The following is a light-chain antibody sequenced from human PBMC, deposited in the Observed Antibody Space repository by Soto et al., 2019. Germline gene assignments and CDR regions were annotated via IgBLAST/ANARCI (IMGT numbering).Light chain of an antibody. J-gene: IGLJ2*01. CDR1: SSDVGGYNY. CDR2: NVS. V-gene: IGLV2-14*03. CDR3: SSYTTSSTVV. Sequence: QSVLTQPASVSGSPGQSITISCTGTSSDVGGYNYVSWYQQHPGKATKLMIYNVSDRPSGVSKRFSGSKSGNTASLTISGLQAEDEADYYCSSYTTSSTVVFGGGTKVTVL.